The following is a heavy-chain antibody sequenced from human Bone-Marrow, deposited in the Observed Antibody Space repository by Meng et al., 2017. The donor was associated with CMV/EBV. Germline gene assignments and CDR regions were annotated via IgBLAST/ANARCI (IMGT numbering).Heavy chain of an antibody. CDR2: IKQDGSEK. CDR1: GFTFSSYW. J-gene: IGHJ6*02. V-gene: IGHV3-7*01. CDR3: ARDIVVVSAATYNYYVMDV. D-gene: IGHD2-2*01. Sequence: GGSLRLSCAASGFTFSSYWMSWVRQAPGKGLEWVANIKQDGSEKYYVDSVKGRFTISRDNSKSILYLQMNSLRAEDTAVYYCARDIVVVSAATYNYYVMDVWGQGTTVTVAS.